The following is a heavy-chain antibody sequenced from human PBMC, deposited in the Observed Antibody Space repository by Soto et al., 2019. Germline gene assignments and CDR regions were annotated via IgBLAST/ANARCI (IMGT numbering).Heavy chain of an antibody. CDR2: ISWDGGST. CDR3: AKSKATYYDYVWGSYRYSAGGFVLDY. V-gene: IGHV3-43D*04. CDR1: GFTFDDYA. D-gene: IGHD3-16*02. J-gene: IGHJ4*02. Sequence: GGSLRLSCAASGFTFDDYAMHWVRQAPGKGLEWVSLISWDGGSTYYADSVKGRFTISRDNSKNSLYLQMNSLRAEDTALYYCAKSKATYYDYVWGSYRYSAGGFVLDYWGQGTLVTVSS.